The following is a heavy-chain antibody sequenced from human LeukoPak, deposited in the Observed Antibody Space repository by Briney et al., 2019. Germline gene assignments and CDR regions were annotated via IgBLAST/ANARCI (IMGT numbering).Heavy chain of an antibody. CDR2: VYPDGNT. CDR1: GLTLSSNY. J-gene: IGHJ2*01. Sequence: GGSLRLSCVASGLTLSSNYMSWVRQVPGGGLEWVSVVYPDGNTYYADSAKVRFAISTDISKNTLFRQMDSVRAEDTAVYYCARLLTTAIRWAWYFDLWGRGTLVTVSS. D-gene: IGHD4-17*01. CDR3: ARLLTTAIRWAWYFDL. V-gene: IGHV3-66*04.